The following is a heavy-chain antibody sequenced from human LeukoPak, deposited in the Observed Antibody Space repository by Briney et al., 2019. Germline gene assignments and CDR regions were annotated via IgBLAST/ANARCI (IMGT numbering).Heavy chain of an antibody. J-gene: IGHJ4*02. Sequence: GGSPRLSCAASGFTFSSYWMHWVRQAPGKGLVWVSRINSDGSSTSYADSVKGRFTISRDNAKNTLYLQMNSLRVEDTAVYYCASLGDTGDYWGQGTLVTVSS. V-gene: IGHV3-74*01. CDR3: ASLGDTGDY. D-gene: IGHD3-16*01. CDR2: INSDGSST. CDR1: GFTFSSYW.